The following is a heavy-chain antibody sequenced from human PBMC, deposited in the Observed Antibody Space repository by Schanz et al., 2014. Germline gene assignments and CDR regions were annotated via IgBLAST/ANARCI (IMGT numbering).Heavy chain of an antibody. CDR1: GFTFRRYG. D-gene: IGHD3-10*01. CDR2: ISIRGGNT. V-gene: IGHV3-23*01. CDR3: VREGTPTFDQ. Sequence: EVQMLESGGGLVQPGGSLRLSCVASGFTFRRYGMSWVRQAPGKGLEWVSSISIRGGNTYYTDSVKGRFTISRDNSKNTLDLQMDSLSAEDTAVYYCVREGTPTFDQWGQGTLVTVSS. J-gene: IGHJ4*02.